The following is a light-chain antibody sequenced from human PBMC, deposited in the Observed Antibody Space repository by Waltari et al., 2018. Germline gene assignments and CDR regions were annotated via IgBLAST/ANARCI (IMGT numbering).Light chain of an antibody. CDR2: SNN. V-gene: IGLV1-44*01. Sequence: QSVLTQPPSASGPPGQRVAIPCSGTRSTIGRNRLHWYQQPPGTAPKLLTHSNNQRPSGVPDRFSGSKSGTSASLAISGLQSEDEAHYYCAAWDASLNGWVFGGGTKLTVL. J-gene: IGLJ3*02. CDR1: RSTIGRNR. CDR3: AAWDASLNGWV.